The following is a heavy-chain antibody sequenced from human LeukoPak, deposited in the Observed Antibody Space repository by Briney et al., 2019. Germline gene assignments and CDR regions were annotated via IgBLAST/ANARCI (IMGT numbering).Heavy chain of an antibody. V-gene: IGHV3-7*01. J-gene: IGHJ6*02. Sequence: QSGGSLRLSCVASGFTFSSYWMHWVRQAPGKGLEWVANIKQDGSEKYYVDSVKGRFTISRDNAENSLYLQMNTLRAEDTAMYYCARALDVWGQGTTVTVPS. CDR1: GFTFSSYW. CDR2: IKQDGSEK. CDR3: ARALDV.